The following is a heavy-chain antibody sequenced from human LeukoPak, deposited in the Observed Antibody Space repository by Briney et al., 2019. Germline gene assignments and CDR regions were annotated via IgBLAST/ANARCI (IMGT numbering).Heavy chain of an antibody. CDR1: GYTFTGYY. CDR2: INPNSGGT. V-gene: IGHV1-2*02. J-gene: IGHJ6*03. CDR3: ARSRSAGYYYYMDV. D-gene: IGHD3-10*01. Sequence: ASVKVSCKASGYTFTGYYMHWVRQAPGQGLEWTGWINPNSGGTNYAQKFQGRVTMTRDTSISTAYMELSRLRSDDTAVYYCARSRSAGYYYYMDVWGKGTTVTVSS.